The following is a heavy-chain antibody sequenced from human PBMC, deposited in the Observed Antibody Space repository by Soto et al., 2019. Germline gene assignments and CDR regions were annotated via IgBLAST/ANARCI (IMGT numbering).Heavy chain of an antibody. D-gene: IGHD6-6*01. J-gene: IGHJ5*02. CDR2: INPNSGGT. CDR3: ARELTEYSSSPARKYNWFDP. CDR1: GYTFTGYY. V-gene: IGHV1-2*04. Sequence: ASVKVSCKASGYTFTGYYMHRVRQAPGQGLEWMGWINPNSGGTNYAQKFQGWVTMTRDTSISTAYMELSRLRSDDTAVYYCARELTEYSSSPARKYNWFDPWGQGTLVTVSS.